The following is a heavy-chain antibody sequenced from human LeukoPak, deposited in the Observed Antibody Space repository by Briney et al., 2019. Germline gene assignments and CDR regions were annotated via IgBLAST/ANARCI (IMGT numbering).Heavy chain of an antibody. V-gene: IGHV3-33*01. D-gene: IGHD6-13*01. J-gene: IGHJ6*02. Sequence: RSLRLSCAASGFTFSSYGMHWVRQAPGKGLEWVAVIWSDGSSKHYADSVKGRFTISRDNSKNTLYLQMNSLRAEDTTLYYCARGQPPSYYDVDVWGQGTTVTVSS. CDR3: ARGQPPSYYDVDV. CDR2: IWSDGSSK. CDR1: GFTFSSYG.